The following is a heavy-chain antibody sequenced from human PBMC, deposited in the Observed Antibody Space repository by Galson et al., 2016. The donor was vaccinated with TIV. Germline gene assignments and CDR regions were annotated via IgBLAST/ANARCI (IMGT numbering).Heavy chain of an antibody. CDR2: IFPILTSP. D-gene: IGHD2-2*01. V-gene: IGHV1-69*10. Sequence: SVKVSCKASGKFINNYAINWVRQAPGQGLEWPGGIFPILTSPTYAQNFQGRLTLPADSSTTTAYLDLSSLRSEDTAVYYCVRDRKSSTFHRFDYWGQGTLVTVSS. CDR1: GKFINNYA. J-gene: IGHJ4*02. CDR3: VRDRKSSTFHRFDY.